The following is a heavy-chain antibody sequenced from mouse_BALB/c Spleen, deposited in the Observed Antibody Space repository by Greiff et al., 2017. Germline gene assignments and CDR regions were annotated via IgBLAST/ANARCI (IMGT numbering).Heavy chain of an antibody. D-gene: IGHD4-1*02. CDR3: AREGAGANFWFAY. V-gene: IGHV3-6*02. J-gene: IGHJ3*01. CDR1: GYSITSGYY. CDR2: ISYDGSN. Sequence: EVKLLESGPGLVKPSQSLSLTCSVTGYSITSGYYWNWLRQFPGNKLEWMGSISYDGSNNYNPSLKNRISITRDTSKHQFFLKLNSVTTEATATYYCAREGAGANFWFAYWGQGTLVTVSA.